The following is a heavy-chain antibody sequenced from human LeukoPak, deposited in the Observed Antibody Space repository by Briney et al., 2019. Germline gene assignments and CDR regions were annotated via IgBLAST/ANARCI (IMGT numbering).Heavy chain of an antibody. V-gene: IGHV4-38-2*02. CDR2: ISHSENT. D-gene: IGHD2-8*01. Sequence: SETLSLTCYVSGDSISSSYFWGWIRQPPGTGLEWIGSISHSENTFYNPSLKSRVTISVDTSKNHFSLNLSAVTAADTAVYYCARARKYNGNPNWIDLWGQGVLVTASS. J-gene: IGHJ5*02. CDR1: GDSISSSYF. CDR3: ARARKYNGNPNWIDL.